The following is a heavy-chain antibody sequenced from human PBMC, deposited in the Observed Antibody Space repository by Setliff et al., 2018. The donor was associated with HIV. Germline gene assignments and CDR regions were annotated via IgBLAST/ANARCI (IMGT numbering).Heavy chain of an antibody. CDR3: AGLGEKELRA. D-gene: IGHD3-16*01. J-gene: IGHJ4*02. CDR2: IYYTRTT. CDR1: GGSISYHS. V-gene: IGHV4-59*11. Sequence: KTSETLSLTCSVSGGSISYHSWTWIRQPPGKGLEWIGYIYYTRTTDYNPSLRSRVSMSLDTSKNQFSLRLGPVTAADTAVYYCAGLGEKELRAWGRGTLVTVSS.